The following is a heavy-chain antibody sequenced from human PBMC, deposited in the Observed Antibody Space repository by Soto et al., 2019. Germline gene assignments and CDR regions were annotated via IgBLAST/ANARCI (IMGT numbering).Heavy chain of an antibody. J-gene: IGHJ4*02. CDR3: AKVWEAGDYGDY. D-gene: IGHD1-26*01. Sequence: EVQLLESGGGLVQPGGSLRLSCAASGFNFSNFPMTWVRQPPGKGLDWVSSISESGRSTYYADSVKGRFTISRDNSKNTLYLQMSSLRAEDTAVYYCAKVWEAGDYGDYWGKGSLVTLSS. CDR2: ISESGRST. CDR1: GFNFSNFP. V-gene: IGHV3-23*01.